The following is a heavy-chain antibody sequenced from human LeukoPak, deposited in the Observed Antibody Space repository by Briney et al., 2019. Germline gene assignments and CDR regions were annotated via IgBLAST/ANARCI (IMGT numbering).Heavy chain of an antibody. J-gene: IGHJ4*02. CDR3: AKDQGSGAFDY. CDR2: IRNDGSNK. V-gene: IGHV3-30*02. CDR1: GFTFSSYG. Sequence: GGSLRLSCAASGFTFSSYGMHWVRQAPGKGLDWVAFIRNDGSNKYYADSVKGRFTISRDNSKNTLYLQMNSLRGEDTAVYYCAKDQGSGAFDYWGQGTLVTVSS. D-gene: IGHD6-19*01.